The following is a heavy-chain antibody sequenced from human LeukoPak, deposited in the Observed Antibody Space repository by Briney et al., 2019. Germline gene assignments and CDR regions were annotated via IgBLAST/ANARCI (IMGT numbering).Heavy chain of an antibody. CDR3: ARDLSGITGYTYGRGIDY. CDR1: GFTFSSHR. J-gene: IGHJ4*02. V-gene: IGHV3-7*01. Sequence: GGSLRLSCAASGFTFSSHRMSWVRQAPGKGLEWVANIKKDGSEKYYVDSVKGRFTISRDNAKTSLYLQMNSLRDEDTAVYYCARDLSGITGYTYGRGIDYWGQGTLVTVSS. D-gene: IGHD5-18*01. CDR2: IKKDGSEK.